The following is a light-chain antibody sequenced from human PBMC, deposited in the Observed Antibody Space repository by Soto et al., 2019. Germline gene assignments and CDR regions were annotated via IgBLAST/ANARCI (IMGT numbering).Light chain of an antibody. V-gene: IGLV1-40*01. CDR3: QSYDSSLSAPV. CDR2: VNS. CDR1: SSNIGAGYD. Sequence: QSVLTQPPSVSGAPGQRVTISCTGSSSNIGAGYDVHWYQQLPGTAPKLLIYVNSNRPSGVPDRFSGSKSGTSASLAITGLQAEDEVDYYCQSYDSSLSAPVFGTGTKLTVL. J-gene: IGLJ1*01.